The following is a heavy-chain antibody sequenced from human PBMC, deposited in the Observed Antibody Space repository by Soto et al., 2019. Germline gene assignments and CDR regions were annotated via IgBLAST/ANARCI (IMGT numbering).Heavy chain of an antibody. Sequence: HPGGSLRLSCTVSGFTFSAFAMYWVRQAPGKGLEWVAPISYDGTNEDYAESVRGRFTISRDNSKNTLYLDMNSLSAEDSAVYFCAKGVVREPAYFDYWGQGTLVTVSS. CDR1: GFTFSAFA. CDR3: AKGVVREPAYFDY. D-gene: IGHD3-10*01. CDR2: ISYDGTNE. V-gene: IGHV3-30*18. J-gene: IGHJ4*02.